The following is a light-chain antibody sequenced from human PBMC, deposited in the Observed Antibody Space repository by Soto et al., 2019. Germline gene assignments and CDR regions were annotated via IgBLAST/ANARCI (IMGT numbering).Light chain of an antibody. CDR2: DVI. Sequence: QSALTQPRSVSGSLGQSVTISCTGTSSDVGAYDFVSWYQQNPGKAPRLIIFDVIKRPSGVPDRFSGSKSGNTASLTISGLRSGIEVDYPGSSFAAGHLSGVFAGGPSSPS. CDR3: SSFAAGHLSGV. J-gene: IGLJ3*02. CDR1: SSDVGAYDF. V-gene: IGLV2-11*01.